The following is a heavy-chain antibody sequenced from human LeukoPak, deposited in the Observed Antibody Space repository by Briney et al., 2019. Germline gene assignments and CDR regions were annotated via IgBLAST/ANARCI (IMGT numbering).Heavy chain of an antibody. CDR2: IYYSGST. Sequence: SETLSLTCTVSGGSISSYYWSWIRQPPGKGLEWIGYIYYSGSTNYNPSLKSRVTISVDTSKNQFSLKLSSVTAADTAVYYCARLGVRRTWDYSNYPISYYYGMDVWGQGTTVTVSS. CDR1: GGSISSYY. CDR3: ARLGVRRTWDYSNYPISYYYGMDV. D-gene: IGHD4-11*01. J-gene: IGHJ6*02. V-gene: IGHV4-59*08.